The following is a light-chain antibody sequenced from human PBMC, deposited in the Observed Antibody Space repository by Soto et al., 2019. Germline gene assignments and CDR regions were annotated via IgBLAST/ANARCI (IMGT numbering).Light chain of an antibody. Sequence: ESVLTQSPATLSLSPGVRATLSCRASQSVSSYLAWYQQKPGQAPRLLIYDASNRATGIPARFSGSGSGTDFTLTISSLEPEDFAVYYCQQRSNWPPLTFGGGTKVDIK. CDR1: QSVSSY. CDR3: QQRSNWPPLT. CDR2: DAS. J-gene: IGKJ4*01. V-gene: IGKV3-11*01.